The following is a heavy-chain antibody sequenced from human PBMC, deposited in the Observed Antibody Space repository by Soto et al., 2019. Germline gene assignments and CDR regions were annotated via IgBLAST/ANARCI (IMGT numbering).Heavy chain of an antibody. CDR3: AREYIGNSDFDY. Sequence: ASVKVSCKASGYTFTSYGISWVRQAPGQGLEWMGWISAYNGNTNYAQKLQGRVTMTTDTYTSTAYMELRSLRSDDTAVYYCAREYIGNSDFDYCGQGTLLTLSS. D-gene: IGHD1-1*01. J-gene: IGHJ4*02. V-gene: IGHV1-18*04. CDR1: GYTFTSYG. CDR2: ISAYNGNT.